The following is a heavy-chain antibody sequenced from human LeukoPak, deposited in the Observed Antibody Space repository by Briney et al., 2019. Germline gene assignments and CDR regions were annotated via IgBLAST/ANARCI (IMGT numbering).Heavy chain of an antibody. D-gene: IGHD5-12*01. V-gene: IGHV1-2*02. J-gene: IGHJ4*02. CDR1: GGTFSSYA. Sequence: ASVKVSCKASGGTFSSYAISWVRQAPGQGLEWMGWINPNSGGTNYAQKFQGRVTMTRDTSISTAYMELSRLRSDDTAVYYCADGNEDIVDRYWGQGTLVTVSS. CDR3: ADGNEDIVDRY. CDR2: INPNSGGT.